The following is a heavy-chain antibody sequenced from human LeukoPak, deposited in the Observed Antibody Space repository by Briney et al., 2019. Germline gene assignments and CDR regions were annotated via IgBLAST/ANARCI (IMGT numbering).Heavy chain of an antibody. V-gene: IGHV3-7*03. CDR3: ASPRYGGYVY. CDR1: GFTFSSYW. J-gene: IGHJ4*02. Sequence: GGSLRLSCAASGFTFSSYWMSWVRQAPGKGLEWVANIKQDGSEKYYVDSVKGRFTISRDNAKNSLYLQMNSLKTEDTALYYCASPRYGGYVYWGQGTVVTVSS. D-gene: IGHD5-12*01. CDR2: IKQDGSEK.